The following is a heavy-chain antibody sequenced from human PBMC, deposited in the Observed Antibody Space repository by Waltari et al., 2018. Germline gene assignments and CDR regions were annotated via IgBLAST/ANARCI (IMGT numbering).Heavy chain of an antibody. V-gene: IGHV1-18*01. CDR1: GYTFTSYG. CDR3: ARDEDIAVAGTGMY. D-gene: IGHD6-19*01. J-gene: IGHJ4*02. CDR2: ISAYNGNT. Sequence: QVQLVQSGAEVKKPGASVKVSCKASGYTFTSYGISWVRQAPGQGLEWMGWISAYNGNTNYAQKLQGRVTMTTDTSTSTADMELRSLRSEDTAGYYCARDEDIAVAGTGMYWGQGTLVTVSS.